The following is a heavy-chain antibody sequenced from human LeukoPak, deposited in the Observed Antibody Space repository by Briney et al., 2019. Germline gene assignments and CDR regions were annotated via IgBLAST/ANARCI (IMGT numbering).Heavy chain of an antibody. J-gene: IGHJ4*02. Sequence: GESLKISCKGSGYSFTYYWIGWVRQMPGKGLEWMGIIYPGDSDTRYRPSFQGQVTISVDRSISTAYLQWSSLKASDTAMYYCARQDGNSKYYFDYWGQGTLVTVSS. CDR2: IYPGDSDT. V-gene: IGHV5-51*01. CDR1: GYSFTYYW. D-gene: IGHD1-1*01. CDR3: ARQDGNSKYYFDY.